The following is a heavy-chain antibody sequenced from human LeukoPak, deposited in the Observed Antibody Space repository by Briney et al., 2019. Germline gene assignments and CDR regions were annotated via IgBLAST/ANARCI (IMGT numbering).Heavy chain of an antibody. CDR1: GFTFSSYS. D-gene: IGHD2-15*01. CDR2: ISSSSSTI. V-gene: IGHV3-48*02. CDR3: ARARYCSGGSCYWVPIDY. Sequence: GGSLRLSCAASGFTFSSYSMNWVRQAPGKGLEWVSYISSSSSTIYYADSVKGRFTISGDNAKNSLYLQMNSLRDEDTAVYYCARARYCSGGSCYWVPIDYWGQGTLVTASS. J-gene: IGHJ4*02.